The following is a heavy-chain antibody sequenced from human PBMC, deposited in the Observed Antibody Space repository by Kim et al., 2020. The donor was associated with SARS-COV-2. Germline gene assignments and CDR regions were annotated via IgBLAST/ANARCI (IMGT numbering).Heavy chain of an antibody. V-gene: IGHV7-4-1*02. CDR3: ARTWFGEVQFVPYYYYGMDV. Sequence: ASVKVSCKASGYTFTSYAMNWVRQAPGQGLEWMGWINTNTGNPTYAQGFTGRFVFSLDTSVSTAYLQISSLKAEDTAVYYCARTWFGEVQFVPYYYYGMDVWGQGTTVTVSS. D-gene: IGHD3-10*01. J-gene: IGHJ6*02. CDR1: GYTFTSYA. CDR2: INTNTGNP.